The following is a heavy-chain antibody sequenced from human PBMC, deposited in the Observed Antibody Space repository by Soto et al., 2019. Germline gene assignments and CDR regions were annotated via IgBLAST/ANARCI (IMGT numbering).Heavy chain of an antibody. J-gene: IGHJ6*03. CDR2: ISAYNGNT. V-gene: IGHV1-18*01. D-gene: IGHD3-3*01. CDR3: ARDTTTYYDFWSGYSPYYYYYMDV. Sequence: ASVKVSCKASGYTFTSYGISWVRQAPGQGLEWMGWISAYNGNTNYAQKLQGRVTMTTDTSTSTAYMELRSLRSDDTAVYYCARDTTTYYDFWSGYSPYYYYYMDVWGKGTTVTVSS. CDR1: GYTFTSYG.